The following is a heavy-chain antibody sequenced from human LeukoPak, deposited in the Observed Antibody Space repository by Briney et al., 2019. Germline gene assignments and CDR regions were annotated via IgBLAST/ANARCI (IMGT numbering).Heavy chain of an antibody. V-gene: IGHV3-64*01. J-gene: IGHJ6*02. CDR1: GFTFSRHD. D-gene: IGHD5/OR15-5a*01. CDR3: ARSSVDDDHYYGRDG. Sequence: GGSLRLSCAASGFTFSRHDMHWVRRAPGKGLELVSSISRNGDNTGYGKSLKGRFTISRDNSKNTLNIQMGSLRIEGMAIYYCARSSVDDDHYYGRDGCGQGSTVTVSS. CDR2: ISRNGDNT.